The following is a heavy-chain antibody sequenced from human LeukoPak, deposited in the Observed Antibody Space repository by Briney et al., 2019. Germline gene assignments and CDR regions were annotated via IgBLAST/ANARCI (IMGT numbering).Heavy chain of an antibody. J-gene: IGHJ4*02. D-gene: IGHD6-19*01. CDR3: AKSPVAVAGSDFDY. CDR2: IKQDGSEK. CDR1: GFTFSSYW. V-gene: IGHV3-7*03. Sequence: GGSLRLSCAASGFTFSSYWMSWVRQAPGKGLEWVANIKQDGSEKYYVDSVKGRFTISRDNSKNTLYLQMNSLRAEDTAVYYCAKSPVAVAGSDFDYWGQGTLVTVSS.